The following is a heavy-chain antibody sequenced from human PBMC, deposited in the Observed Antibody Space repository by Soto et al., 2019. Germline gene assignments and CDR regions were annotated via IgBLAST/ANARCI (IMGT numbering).Heavy chain of an antibody. J-gene: IGHJ6*02. CDR1: GFTLSSYS. CDR3: ARDNPRSSGCDV. CDR2: ISSSSSTI. Sequence: EVQLVESGGGLVQPGGYLRLSCEASGFTLSSYSMNWARQAPGQGLEWVSYISSSSSTIYYADSVKGRFTISRDNAKNSLYLQMNSLRDEDTAVYYCARDNPRSSGCDVWGQGTTVTVSS. V-gene: IGHV3-48*02.